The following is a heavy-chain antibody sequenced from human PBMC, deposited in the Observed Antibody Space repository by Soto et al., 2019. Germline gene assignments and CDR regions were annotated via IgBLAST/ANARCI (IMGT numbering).Heavy chain of an antibody. V-gene: IGHV3-23*01. D-gene: IGHD2-8*02. CDR3: ATLVGFSSGGSWYSHVADY. CDR1: GYTFSSRA. J-gene: IGHJ4*02. Sequence: EVHLWESGGDLVQPGVSLRVSCVGSGYTFSSRAMSWVRQAPGKGLEWVSGIDGGGTTDYADSVKGRFTISRDNSQDTLYLQMNSLRAEDTAVYYCATLVGFSSGGSWYSHVADYWGQGTLVTVSS. CDR2: IDGGGTT.